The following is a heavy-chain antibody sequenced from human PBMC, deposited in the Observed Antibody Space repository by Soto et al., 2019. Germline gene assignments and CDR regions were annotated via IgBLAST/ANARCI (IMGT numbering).Heavy chain of an antibody. J-gene: IGHJ6*03. V-gene: IGHV4-34*01. Sequence: SETLSLTCVVSGVSLSDYFWSWIRQPPGMALEWIGEINHLGSINYNPSLKSRVTMSVDTSKNQFSLTLNSVTAADTATYYCARGGISHWAYFYYLDVWDRGTTDTVSS. D-gene: IGHD2-21*01. CDR3: ARGGISHWAYFYYLDV. CDR2: INHLGSI. CDR1: GVSLSDYF.